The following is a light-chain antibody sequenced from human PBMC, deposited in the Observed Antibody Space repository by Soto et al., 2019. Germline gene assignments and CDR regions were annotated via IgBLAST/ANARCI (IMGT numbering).Light chain of an antibody. CDR3: QQYNNWPRT. CDR2: GAS. CDR1: QSVSSN. Sequence: VMTQSASNLSGSPGERATLSSAASQSVSSNLAWYQQKPGQAPRLLIYGASTRATGIPARFSGSGYGTEFTLTISSLQSEDFAVYYCQQYNNWPRTFGQGTKVDIK. J-gene: IGKJ1*01. V-gene: IGKV3-15*01.